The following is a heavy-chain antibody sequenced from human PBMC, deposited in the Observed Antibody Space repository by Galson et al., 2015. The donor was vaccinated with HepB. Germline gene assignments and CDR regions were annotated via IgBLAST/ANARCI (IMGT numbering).Heavy chain of an antibody. D-gene: IGHD3-10*01. CDR2: IWYDGSNK. CDR1: GFTFSSYG. V-gene: IGHV3-33*01. Sequence: SLRLSCAASGFTFSSYGMHWVRQAPGKGLEWVAVIWYDGSNKYYADSVKGRFTISRDNSKNTLYLQMNSLRAEDTAVYYCARDRRGSDGMDVWGQGTTVTVSS. J-gene: IGHJ6*02. CDR3: ARDRRGSDGMDV.